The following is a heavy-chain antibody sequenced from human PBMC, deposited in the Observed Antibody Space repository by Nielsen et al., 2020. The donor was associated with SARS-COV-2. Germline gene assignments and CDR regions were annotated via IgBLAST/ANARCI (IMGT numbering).Heavy chain of an antibody. CDR2: IDPSDSYT. D-gene: IGHD3-16*02. V-gene: IGHV5-10-1*01. Sequence: GESLKLSCQGSGYSFTSYWISWVRQMPGKGLEWMGRIDPSDSYTNYSPSFQGHVTISADKSISTAYLQWSSLKASDTAMYYCARIWGSYPPADWGQGTLVTVSS. CDR1: GYSFTSYW. CDR3: ARIWGSYPPAD. J-gene: IGHJ4*02.